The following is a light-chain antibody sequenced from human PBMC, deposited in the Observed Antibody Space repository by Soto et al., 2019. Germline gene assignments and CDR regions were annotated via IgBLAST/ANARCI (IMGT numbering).Light chain of an antibody. J-gene: IGKJ2*01. V-gene: IGKV3-15*01. Sequence: EIVMTQSPASLSVSPGDGATLSCRASQTVASNLAWYPQKPGQGPRLLIHGASTRAAGVPARFSGSGSGTDFTLTISSLQSEDFAVYYCQQYHNWPPQYTFGQGTKLQIK. CDR3: QQYHNWPPQYT. CDR1: QTVASN. CDR2: GAS.